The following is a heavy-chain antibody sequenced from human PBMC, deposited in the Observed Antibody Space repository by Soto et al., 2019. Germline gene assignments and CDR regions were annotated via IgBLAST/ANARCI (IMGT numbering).Heavy chain of an antibody. D-gene: IGHD3-10*01. CDR2: ISGSGGST. V-gene: IGHV3-23*01. Sequence: PGGSLRLSCAASGFTFSSYAMSWVRQAPGKGLEWVSAISGSGGSTYYADSVKGRFTISRDNSKNTLYLQMNSLRAEDTAVYYSAKMFHYYGSGSPFDPWGQGTLVTVSS. CDR3: AKMFHYYGSGSPFDP. J-gene: IGHJ5*02. CDR1: GFTFSSYA.